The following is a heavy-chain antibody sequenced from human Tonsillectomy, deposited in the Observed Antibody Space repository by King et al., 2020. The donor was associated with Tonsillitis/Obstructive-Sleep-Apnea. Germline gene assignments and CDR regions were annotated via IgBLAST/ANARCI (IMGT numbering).Heavy chain of an antibody. Sequence: VQLVESGGGVVQPGRSLRVSCAASGFSFSSYAMHWVRQAPGKGLEWVAVISHDGSNKYYADSVKGRFTISRDNSKNTQYLQMNSLRAEDTAVYYCARGMGLRIFEYWGQGTLVTVSS. J-gene: IGHJ4*02. D-gene: IGHD4-17*01. CDR3: ARGMGLRIFEY. V-gene: IGHV3-30*04. CDR2: ISHDGSNK. CDR1: GFSFSSYA.